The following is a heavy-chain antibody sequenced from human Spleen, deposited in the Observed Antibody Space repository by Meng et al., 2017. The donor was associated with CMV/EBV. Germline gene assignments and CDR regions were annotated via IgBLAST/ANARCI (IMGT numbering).Heavy chain of an antibody. CDR2: ISPSGHST. J-gene: IGHJ4*02. Sequence: SCKASGSTFTSHYIHWVRQAPGRGLEWMDIISPSGHSTTYAQKFQGRLTLTRDTSTSTIYMELSSLRSEDTATYYCARDSGGYSFDYWGQGTLVTV. CDR3: ARDSGGYSFDY. V-gene: IGHV1-46*01. CDR1: GSTFTSHY. D-gene: IGHD5-18*01.